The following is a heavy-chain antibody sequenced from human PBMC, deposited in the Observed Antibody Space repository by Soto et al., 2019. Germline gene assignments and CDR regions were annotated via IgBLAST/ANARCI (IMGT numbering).Heavy chain of an antibody. CDR1: GGSASSGSYY. J-gene: IGHJ6*02. D-gene: IGHD2-15*01. CDR2: IYYSGST. V-gene: IGHV4-61*01. CDR3: ARGGTRGAYYYYYGMDV. Sequence: SETLSLTCTVSGGSASSGSYYWSWIRQPPGKGLEWIGYIYYSGSTNYNPSLKSRVTISVDTSKNQFSLKLSSVTAADTAVYYCARGGTRGAYYYYYGMDVWGQGTTVTVSS.